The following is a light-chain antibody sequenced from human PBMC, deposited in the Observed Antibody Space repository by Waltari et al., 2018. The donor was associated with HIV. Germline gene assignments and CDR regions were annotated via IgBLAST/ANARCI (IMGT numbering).Light chain of an antibody. V-gene: IGLV2-14*03. CDR1: SSDIGGYNY. CDR3: TAYTSSSTLGV. CDR2: DVS. J-gene: IGLJ1*01. Sequence: QSALTQPASVSGSPGQSITISCTGTSSDIGGYNYVSWYQQHPGKAPKLMISDVSHGASVVSNRFSGSKSGNTASLTISGLQAEDEADYYCTAYTSSSTLGVFGAGTKVTVL.